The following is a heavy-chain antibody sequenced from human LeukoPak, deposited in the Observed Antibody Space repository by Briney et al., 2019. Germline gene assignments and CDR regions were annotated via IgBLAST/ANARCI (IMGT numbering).Heavy chain of an antibody. D-gene: IGHD1-26*01. CDR3: ARASSGTYYYFDY. Sequence: SETLSLTCTVSGGSISSGGYYWSWIRQHPGKGLEWIGYIYYSGNTYYNPSLKSRVTISVDTSKNQFSLRLTSVTAADTAVYYCARASSGTYYYFDYWGQGTLVTVSS. CDR2: IYYSGNT. V-gene: IGHV4-31*03. CDR1: GGSISSGGYY. J-gene: IGHJ4*02.